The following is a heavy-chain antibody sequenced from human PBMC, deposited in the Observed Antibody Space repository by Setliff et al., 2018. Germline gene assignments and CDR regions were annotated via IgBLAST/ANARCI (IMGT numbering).Heavy chain of an antibody. CDR2: FSSSGSI. D-gene: IGHD5-18*01. J-gene: IGHJ6*02. CDR1: GFTFSSHT. Sequence: PGGSLRLSCAASGFTFSSHTMNWVRQGPGKGLEWVAYFSSSGSISYANPVKGRFTISRDNAKNSLYLQMNSLRVEDTAVYYCARDGGMGMVKGYYYGLDAWGPGTSVTVSS. CDR3: ARDGGMGMVKGYYYGLDA. V-gene: IGHV3-48*03.